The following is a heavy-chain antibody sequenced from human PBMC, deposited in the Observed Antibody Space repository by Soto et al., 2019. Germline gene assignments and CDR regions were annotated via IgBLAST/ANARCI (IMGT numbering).Heavy chain of an antibody. D-gene: IGHD2-15*01. V-gene: IGHV4-39*01. Sequence: SETLSLTCTVSGGSISSSSSYWGWIRQPPGKGLEWIGSMYYSGSTYYNPSLKSRVTISVDTSKNQFSLKLSSVTAADTAVYYCARQVGDYYYGMDVWGQGTTVTVSS. J-gene: IGHJ6*02. CDR2: MYYSGST. CDR1: GGSISSSSSY. CDR3: ARQVGDYYYGMDV.